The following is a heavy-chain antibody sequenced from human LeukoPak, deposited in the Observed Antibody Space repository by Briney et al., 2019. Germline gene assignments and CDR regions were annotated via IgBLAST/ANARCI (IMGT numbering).Heavy chain of an antibody. CDR2: IKQDGSEK. CDR1: GFTFSSYW. J-gene: IGHJ4*02. CDR3: ARSGSDFGC. V-gene: IGHV3-7*01. D-gene: IGHD1-26*01. Sequence: GGSLRLSCAASGFTFSSYWMSWVRQAPGKGLEWVANIKQDGSEKNYVDSVKGRFTISRDNAKNSQYLQINSLRVEDTAVYYCARSGSDFGCWGQGTLVSVSS.